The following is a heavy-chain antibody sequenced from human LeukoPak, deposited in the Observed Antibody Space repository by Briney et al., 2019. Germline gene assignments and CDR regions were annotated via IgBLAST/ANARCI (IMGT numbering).Heavy chain of an antibody. CDR3: ARDKTRMGFPYEDYGMDV. Sequence: SRVTISVDTSKDQFSLKLSSVTAADTAVYYCARDKTRMGFPYEDYGMDVWGQGTTVTVSS. D-gene: IGHD3-22*01. J-gene: IGHJ6*02. V-gene: IGHV4-34*01.